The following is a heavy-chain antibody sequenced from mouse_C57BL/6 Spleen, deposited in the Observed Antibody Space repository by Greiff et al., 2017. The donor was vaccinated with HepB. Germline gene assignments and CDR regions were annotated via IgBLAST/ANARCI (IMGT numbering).Heavy chain of an antibody. CDR1: GYTFTSYW. Sequence: QVQLQQSGAELVKPGASVKLSCKASGYTFTSYWMHWVKQRPGQGLEWIGMIHPNSGSTNYNEKFKSKATLTVDKSSSTAYMQLSSLTSEDSAVYYCARSYGSSYAGVYYAMDYWGQGTSVTVSS. CDR2: IHPNSGST. CDR3: ARSYGSSYAGVYYAMDY. D-gene: IGHD1-1*01. J-gene: IGHJ4*01. V-gene: IGHV1-64*01.